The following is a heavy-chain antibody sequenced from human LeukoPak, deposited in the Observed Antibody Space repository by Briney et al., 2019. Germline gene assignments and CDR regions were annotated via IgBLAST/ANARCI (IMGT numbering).Heavy chain of an antibody. CDR2: ISGSGGST. V-gene: IGHV3-23*01. Sequence: GGSLRLSCAASGFTFSSYAMSWVRQAPGKGLEWVSAISGSGGSTYYADSVKGRFTISRDNSKNTLYLQMNSLRAEDTAVYYCAMGRVRSWYYYYYGMDVWGQGTTVTVSS. D-gene: IGHD6-13*01. J-gene: IGHJ6*02. CDR1: GFTFSSYA. CDR3: AMGRVRSWYYYYYGMDV.